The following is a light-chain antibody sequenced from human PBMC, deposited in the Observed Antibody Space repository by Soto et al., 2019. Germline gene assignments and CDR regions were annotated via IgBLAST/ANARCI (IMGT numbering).Light chain of an antibody. CDR3: QHLNSYPWT. V-gene: IGKV3-11*01. J-gene: IGKJ1*01. CDR2: DAS. Sequence: EIVLTQSPGTLSLSPGERATLSCRASHSVTRYVAWYQQKPGQAPRLLISDASGRATGIPDRFSGSGSGTDFTLTVSRLEPEDFATYYCQHLNSYPWTFGQGTKVDI. CDR1: HSVTRY.